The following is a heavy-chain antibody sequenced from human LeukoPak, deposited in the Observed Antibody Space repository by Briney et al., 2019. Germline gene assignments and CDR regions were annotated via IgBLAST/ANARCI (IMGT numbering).Heavy chain of an antibody. D-gene: IGHD6-19*01. CDR1: GGSISSYY. J-gene: IGHJ4*02. V-gene: IGHV4-59*08. Sequence: SGTLSLTCTVSGGSISSYYWSWIRQPPGKGLEWIGYIYYTGSTNYNPSLKSRVTISVDTSKNQFSLRLSSVTAADTAVYYCAASARLILQESVYWGQGTQVTVSS. CDR2: IYYTGST. CDR3: AASARLILQESVY.